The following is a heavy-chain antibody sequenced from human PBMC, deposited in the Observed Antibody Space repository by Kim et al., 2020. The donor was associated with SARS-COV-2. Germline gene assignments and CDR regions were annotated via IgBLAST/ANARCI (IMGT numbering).Heavy chain of an antibody. D-gene: IGHD3-10*01. V-gene: IGHV3-64*01. CDR2: ISSNGGST. Sequence: GGSLRLSCAASGFTFSSYAMHWVRQAPGKGLEYVSAISSNGGSTYYANSVKGRFTISRDNSKNTLYLQMGSLRAEDMAVYYCAREWMGSGSLLFDYWGQGTLVTVSS. CDR3: AREWMGSGSLLFDY. J-gene: IGHJ4*02. CDR1: GFTFSSYA.